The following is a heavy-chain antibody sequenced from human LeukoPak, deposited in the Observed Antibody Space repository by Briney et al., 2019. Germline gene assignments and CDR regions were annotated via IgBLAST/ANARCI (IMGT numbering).Heavy chain of an antibody. J-gene: IGHJ4*02. V-gene: IGHV4-39*07. CDR1: GGSISSSSYY. CDR3: ARSVPIQLWFVDY. Sequence: PSETLSFTCTVSGGSISSSSYYWGWIRQPPGKGLEWIGSIYHSGSTYYNPSLKSRVTISVDTSKNQFSLKLSSVTAADTAVYYCARSVPIQLWFVDYWGQGTLVTVSS. D-gene: IGHD5-18*01. CDR2: IYHSGST.